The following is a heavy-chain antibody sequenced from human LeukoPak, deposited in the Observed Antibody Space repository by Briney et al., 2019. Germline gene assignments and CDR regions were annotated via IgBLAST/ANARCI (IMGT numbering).Heavy chain of an antibody. J-gene: IGHJ6*03. D-gene: IGHD3-3*01. V-gene: IGHV4-59*12. CDR1: GGSISSYY. CDR3: ARDGSRGGFWSGSSLHSMDV. CDR2: IYYSGST. Sequence: SETLSLTCTVSGGSISSYYWSWIRQPPGKGLEWIGYIYYSGSTNYNPSLKSRVSISVDTSKNQFSLKVTYVTAADTAVYYCARDGSRGGFWSGSSLHSMDVWGKGTSVTVSS.